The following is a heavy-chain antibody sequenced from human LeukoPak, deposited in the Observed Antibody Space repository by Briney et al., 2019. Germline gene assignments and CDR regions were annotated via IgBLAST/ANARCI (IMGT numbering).Heavy chain of an antibody. V-gene: IGHV3-30*03. CDR1: GFTFTNYG. J-gene: IGHJ4*02. D-gene: IGHD3-10*01. CDR3: ARDLSPVVRASPMGY. CDR2: ITYDGYYK. Sequence: GGSLRLSCAASGFTFTNYGMHWVRQAPGKGLEWVALITYDGYYKYYSDSVKGRFTISSDTSKNTLYLQMNSLRAEDTAVYYCARDLSPVVRASPMGYWGQGTLVTVSS.